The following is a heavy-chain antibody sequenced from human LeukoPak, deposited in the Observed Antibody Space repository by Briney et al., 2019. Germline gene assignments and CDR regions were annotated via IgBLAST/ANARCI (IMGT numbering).Heavy chain of an antibody. CDR2: ISAYNGNT. Sequence: GSVKVSCTASRYTVTSYGISWVRQAPGHGLEWMGWISAYNGNTNYAQKFQGRVTMTPDPSTITAPMELRTLRPDDPAVYYFVRFRAGVGERYGDYWGEGTLVTVSS. CDR3: VRFRAGVGERYGDY. D-gene: IGHD3-16*01. CDR1: RYTVTSYG. J-gene: IGHJ4*02. V-gene: IGHV1-18*01.